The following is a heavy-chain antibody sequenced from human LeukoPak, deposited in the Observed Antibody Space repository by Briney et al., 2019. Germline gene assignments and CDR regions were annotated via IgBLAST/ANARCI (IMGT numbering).Heavy chain of an antibody. D-gene: IGHD3-10*01. CDR3: ARERPRTSSWSYYYYYMDV. J-gene: IGHJ6*03. Sequence: PSETLSLTCAVYGGSFSGYYWSWIRQPPGKGLEWIGEINHSGSTNYNPSLKSRVTISVDTSKNQFSLKLSSVTAADTAVYYCARERPRTSSWSYYYYYMDVWGKGTTVTVSS. CDR1: GGSFSGYY. CDR2: INHSGST. V-gene: IGHV4-34*01.